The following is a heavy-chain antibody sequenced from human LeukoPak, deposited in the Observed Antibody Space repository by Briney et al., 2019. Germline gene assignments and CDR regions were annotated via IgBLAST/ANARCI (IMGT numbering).Heavy chain of an antibody. CDR2: ISSSSSTI. D-gene: IGHD2-21*01. CDR3: ARNYIVVDRARWKNYYMDV. V-gene: IGHV3-48*01. Sequence: GGTLRLSCAASGFTFSSYGMHWVRQAPGKGLEWVSYISSSSSTIYYADSVKGRFTISRHNAENSLYLQMNSLRAEDTAVYYCARNYIVVDRARWKNYYMDVWGKGTTVTVSS. J-gene: IGHJ6*03. CDR1: GFTFSSYG.